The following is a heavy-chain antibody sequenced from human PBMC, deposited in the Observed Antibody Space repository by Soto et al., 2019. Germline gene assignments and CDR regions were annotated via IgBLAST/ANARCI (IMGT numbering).Heavy chain of an antibody. CDR1: GFTFSSYS. CDR2: ISSSSSYI. J-gene: IGHJ6*02. CDR3: AAGAVVVPDAIRGGGSAYYDYCGMDV. D-gene: IGHD2-2*02. V-gene: IGHV3-21*01. Sequence: GGSLRLSCAASGFTFSSYSMNWVRQAPGKGREWVSSISSSSSYIYYADSVKGRFTISRDNAKNSLYLQMNSLRAEDTAVYYCAAGAVVVPDAIRGGGSAYYDYCGMDVWGQGTTGTVS.